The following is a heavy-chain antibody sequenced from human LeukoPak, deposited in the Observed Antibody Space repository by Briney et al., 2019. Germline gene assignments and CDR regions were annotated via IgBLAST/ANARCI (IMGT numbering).Heavy chain of an antibody. CDR1: EFTFSTYS. Sequence: GGSLRLSCAASEFTFSTYSMNWVRRAPGKGLEWVSYISTRSTIYYAESVKGRFTISRDNAKNSLYLQMNSLRDEDTAVYYCARVRGSGLNYWYFDLWGRGTLVTVSS. D-gene: IGHD3-10*01. CDR2: ISTRSTI. CDR3: ARVRGSGLNYWYFDL. J-gene: IGHJ2*01. V-gene: IGHV3-48*02.